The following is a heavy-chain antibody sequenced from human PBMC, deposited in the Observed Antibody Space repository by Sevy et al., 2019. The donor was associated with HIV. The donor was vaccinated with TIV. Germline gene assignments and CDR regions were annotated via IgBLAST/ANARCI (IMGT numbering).Heavy chain of an antibody. CDR2: ISWNSGSI. Sequence: GGSLRLSCAASGFTFDDYAMHWVRQAPGKGLEWVSGISWNSGSIGYADSVKGRFTISRDNAKNSLYLQMNSLRAEDTALYYCAKDFRQWLVRGYFDHWGQGTLVTVSS. V-gene: IGHV3-9*01. J-gene: IGHJ4*02. CDR3: AKDFRQWLVRGYFDH. CDR1: GFTFDDYA. D-gene: IGHD6-19*01.